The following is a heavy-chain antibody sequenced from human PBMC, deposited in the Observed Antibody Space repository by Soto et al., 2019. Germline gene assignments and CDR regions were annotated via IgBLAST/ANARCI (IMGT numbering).Heavy chain of an antibody. CDR1: GGSVGTPIW. CDR3: EGTPMTPVTTGDY. V-gene: IGHV4-4*02. D-gene: IGHD4-17*01. CDR2: IYHTGST. Sequence: PSETLSLTCGVSGGSVGTPIWWSWVRQSPGKGLEWLGEIYHTGSTNYNPSLKGRVSMSVDKSTNHFSLRITSVTAADTALYFCEGTPMTPVTTGDYWGQGSLVTVSS. J-gene: IGHJ4*02.